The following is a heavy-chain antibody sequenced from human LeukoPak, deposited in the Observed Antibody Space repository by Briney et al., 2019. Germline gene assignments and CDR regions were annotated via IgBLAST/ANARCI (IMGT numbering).Heavy chain of an antibody. CDR2: IRYDGSNK. CDR3: AKDHDYGDYFGFDY. J-gene: IGHJ4*02. V-gene: IGHV3-30*02. D-gene: IGHD4-17*01. CDR1: GFTFSSYG. Sequence: TGGSLRLSCAASGFTFSSYGMHWVRQAPGKGLEWVAFIRYDGSNKYYADSVKGRFTISRDNSKNTLYLQMNSLRAEDTAVYYCAKDHDYGDYFGFDYWGQGTLVTVSS.